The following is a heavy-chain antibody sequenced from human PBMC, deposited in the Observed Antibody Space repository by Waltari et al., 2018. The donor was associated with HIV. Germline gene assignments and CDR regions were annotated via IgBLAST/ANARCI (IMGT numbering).Heavy chain of an antibody. J-gene: IGHJ3*02. CDR2: IYYSGST. CDR1: VGSISSSSYY. D-gene: IGHD1-26*01. Sequence: QLQLQESGPGLVKPSETLSLTCTVSVGSISSSSYYWGWIRQPPGKGLEWIGSIYYSGSTYYNPSLKSRVTISVDTSKNQFSLKLSSVTAADTAVYYCARDGGVRVGAKLNAFDIWGQGTMVTVSS. V-gene: IGHV4-39*07. CDR3: ARDGGVRVGAKLNAFDI.